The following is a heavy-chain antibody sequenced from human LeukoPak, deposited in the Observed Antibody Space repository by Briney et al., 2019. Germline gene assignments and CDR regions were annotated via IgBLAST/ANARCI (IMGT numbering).Heavy chain of an antibody. CDR2: IYHSGST. J-gene: IGHJ3*02. D-gene: IGHD4-23*01. CDR1: GGSISSGGYS. Sequence: SETLSLTCAVSGGSISSGGYSWSWIRQPPGKGLEWIGYIYHSGSTYYNPSLKSRVTISVDRSKNQFSLKLSSVTAADTAVYYCARDLGGNDAFDIWGQGTMVTVSS. V-gene: IGHV4-30-2*01. CDR3: ARDLGGNDAFDI.